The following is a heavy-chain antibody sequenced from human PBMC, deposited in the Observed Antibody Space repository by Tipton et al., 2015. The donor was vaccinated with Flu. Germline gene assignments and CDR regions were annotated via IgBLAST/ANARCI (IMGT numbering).Heavy chain of an antibody. Sequence: SLRLSCSASGFSFGDYALTWVRQAPGKGLEWVAFIRSTVDGGTVQYAAAVKGRFTISRDDSKSITYLQMDSLKTEDTAVYYCSRLYCSPTSCYRSDYWGQGTRVIVSS. D-gene: IGHD2-2*01. CDR1: GFSFGDYA. CDR3: SRLYCSPTSCYRSDY. CDR2: IRSTVDGGTV. V-gene: IGHV3-49*04. J-gene: IGHJ4*02.